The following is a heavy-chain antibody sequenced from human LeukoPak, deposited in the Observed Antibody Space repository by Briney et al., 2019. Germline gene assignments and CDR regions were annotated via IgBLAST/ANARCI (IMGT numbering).Heavy chain of an antibody. CDR2: TNSDGSST. CDR1: GFTFSSYW. CDR3: ARYLITNDGVLN. V-gene: IGHV3-74*01. D-gene: IGHD3-3*01. J-gene: IGHJ4*02. Sequence: GGSLRLSCAASGFTFSSYWMHWVRQAPGKGLVWVSRTNSDGSSTSYADSVKGRFTISRDNAKNTLYLQMNSLRAEDTAVYYCARYLITNDGVLNWGQGTLVTVSS.